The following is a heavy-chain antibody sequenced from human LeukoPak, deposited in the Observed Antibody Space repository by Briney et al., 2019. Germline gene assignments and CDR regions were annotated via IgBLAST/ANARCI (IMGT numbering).Heavy chain of an antibody. CDR3: ARDPQHYDILTGYYPPYFDY. J-gene: IGHJ4*02. V-gene: IGHV3-48*03. Sequence: PGGSLRLSCAASGFTFSSYEMNWVRQAPGKGLEWVSYISSSGSTIYYADSAKGRFTISRDNAKNSLYLQMNSLRAEDTAVYYCARDPQHYDILTGYYPPYFDYWGQGTLVTVSS. D-gene: IGHD3-9*01. CDR2: ISSSGSTI. CDR1: GFTFSSYE.